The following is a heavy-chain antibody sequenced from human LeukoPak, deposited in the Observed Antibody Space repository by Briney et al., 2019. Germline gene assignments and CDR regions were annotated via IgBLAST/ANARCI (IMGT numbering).Heavy chain of an antibody. CDR1: GFTFSRYW. D-gene: IGHD3-3*01. Sequence: PGGSLRLSCAASGFTFSRYWMHWVRQAPGKGLVWVSRINTDGSSTSYADSVKGRFTISRDNAKNTLYLQMNSLRAEDMALYYCALSRADFWSGSFDYWGQGTLVTVSS. CDR2: INTDGSST. CDR3: ALSRADFWSGSFDY. V-gene: IGHV3-74*01. J-gene: IGHJ4*02.